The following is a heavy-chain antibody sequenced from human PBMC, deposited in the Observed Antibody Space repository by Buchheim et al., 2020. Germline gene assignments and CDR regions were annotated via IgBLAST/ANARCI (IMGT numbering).Heavy chain of an antibody. CDR3: AGEIVVRVPYYYYYGMDV. D-gene: IGHD3-22*01. J-gene: IGHJ6*02. V-gene: IGHV4-30-4*01. Sequence: QVQLQESGPGLVKPSQTLSLTCTVSGGSISSGDYSWSWIRQPPGKGLEWIGYIYYSGSTYYNPSLKSRVTISVDTPKNQFSLKLSSVTAADTAVYYCAGEIVVRVPYYYYYGMDVWGQGTT. CDR1: GGSISSGDYS. CDR2: IYYSGST.